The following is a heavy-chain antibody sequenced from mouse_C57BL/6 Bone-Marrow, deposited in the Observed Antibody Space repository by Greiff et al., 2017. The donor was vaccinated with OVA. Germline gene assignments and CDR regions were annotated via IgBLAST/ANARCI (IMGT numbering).Heavy chain of an antibody. D-gene: IGHD2-3*01. CDR1: GYTFTSYW. V-gene: IGHV1-53*01. Sequence: VQLQQPGAELVKPGASVKLSCKASGYTFTSYWMHWVKQRPGQGLEWIGNINPSNGGTNYNEKFKSKATLTVDKSSSTAYMQLSSLTSEDSAVYSGEREWLLRRFAYWGQGTLVTVSA. CDR3: EREWLLRRFAY. CDR2: INPSNGGT. J-gene: IGHJ3*01.